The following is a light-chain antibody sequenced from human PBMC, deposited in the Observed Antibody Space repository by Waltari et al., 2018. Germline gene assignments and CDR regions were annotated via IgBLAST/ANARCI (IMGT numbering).Light chain of an antibody. Sequence: QSALTQPASVSGSPGQSIPLSCTGTSSDVGSYNLVPWYQQHPGKAPKLMIYEGSKRPSGVSNRFSGSKSGNTASLTISGLQAEDEADYYCWSYAGSSTCVFGGGTKLTVL. CDR2: EGS. J-gene: IGLJ3*02. CDR3: WSYAGSSTCV. CDR1: SSDVGSYNL. V-gene: IGLV2-23*01.